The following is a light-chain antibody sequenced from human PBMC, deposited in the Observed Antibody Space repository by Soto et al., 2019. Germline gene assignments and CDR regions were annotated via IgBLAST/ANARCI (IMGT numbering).Light chain of an antibody. CDR2: GAS. J-gene: IGKJ5*01. CDR1: QSVSSN. V-gene: IGKV3-15*01. CDR3: QQYNNWPLT. Sequence: IVRTQSPATLSVSPGERSTLSCRASQSVSSNLAWYQQKPGQAPRLLIYGASSRATGIPVRFSGSGSGTEFTLTISSLQSEDFAVYYCQQYNNWPLTFGQGTRLEIK.